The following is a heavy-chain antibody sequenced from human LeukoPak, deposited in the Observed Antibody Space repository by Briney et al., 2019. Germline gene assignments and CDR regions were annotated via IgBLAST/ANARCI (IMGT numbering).Heavy chain of an antibody. D-gene: IGHD3-10*01. CDR1: GYSFTAFY. CDR3: ARDGEYGTGSCRGCFDY. CDR2: IHPRSGET. Sequence: GASVKVSCKASGYSFTAFYIHWVRQARGQGLEWMGWIHPRSGETNYAQKFQGRVTMTRDTSISTAYMDLSSLGSDDTAVYYCARDGEYGTGSCRGCFDYWGQGILVTVSS. V-gene: IGHV1-2*02. J-gene: IGHJ4*02.